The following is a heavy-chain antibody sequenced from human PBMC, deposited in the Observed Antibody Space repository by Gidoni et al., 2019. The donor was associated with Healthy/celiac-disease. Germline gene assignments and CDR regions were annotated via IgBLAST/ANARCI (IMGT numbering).Heavy chain of an antibody. CDR3: ATAGGDSGSYPA. Sequence: QVQLVQSGAEVKKPGASVKVSCKVSAYTLTEFSMHWVLQAPGKGLEWMGGFDPEDGETIYAQKFQGRVTMTEDTSTDTAYMELSSLRSEDTAVYYCATAGGDSGSYPAWGQGTLVTVSS. J-gene: IGHJ4*02. CDR2: FDPEDGET. V-gene: IGHV1-24*01. CDR1: AYTLTEFS. D-gene: IGHD1-26*01.